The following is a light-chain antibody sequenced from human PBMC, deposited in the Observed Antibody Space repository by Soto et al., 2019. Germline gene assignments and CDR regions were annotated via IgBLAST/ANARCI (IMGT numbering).Light chain of an antibody. V-gene: IGKV3-20*01. J-gene: IGKJ1*01. Sequence: EIVLTQSPGTLSLSPGERATLSCTASQSVSNKYLAWYQQKPGQAPRLLIYGASSRATGIPDRFSGSGSGTDFTLTINRLEPEDFAVYYCQQYGTSPRTFGQGTKVEIK. CDR3: QQYGTSPRT. CDR1: QSVSNKY. CDR2: GAS.